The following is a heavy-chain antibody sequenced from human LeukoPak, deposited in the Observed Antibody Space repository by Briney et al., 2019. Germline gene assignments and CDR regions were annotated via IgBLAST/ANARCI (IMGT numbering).Heavy chain of an antibody. CDR1: GFTFGKYW. V-gene: IGHV3-7*03. J-gene: IGHJ4*02. CDR3: ARADSGYDPFDY. Sequence: PGGSLRLSCVASGFTFGKYWMSWVRQAPGKGLEWVANIKLDGSEKNYVDSVKGRFTISRDNTKNSLYLQMNSLRVEDTAVFYCARADSGYDPFDYWGQGTLVTVSS. CDR2: IKLDGSEK. D-gene: IGHD5-12*01.